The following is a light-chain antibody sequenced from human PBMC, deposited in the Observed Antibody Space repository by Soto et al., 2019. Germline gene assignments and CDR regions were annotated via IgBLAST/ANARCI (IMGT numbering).Light chain of an antibody. CDR3: QQYNTYPLT. CDR2: AAS. J-gene: IGKJ4*01. V-gene: IGKV1D-16*01. Sequence: DIQMTQSPSSLSASVGDRVTITCRASQDISDWLAWYQQKPEKAPKALIYAASLLQPGVPSRFSGSGSGTDFTLTISSLQPEDSATYYCQQYNTYPLTFGGGTKVEIK. CDR1: QDISDW.